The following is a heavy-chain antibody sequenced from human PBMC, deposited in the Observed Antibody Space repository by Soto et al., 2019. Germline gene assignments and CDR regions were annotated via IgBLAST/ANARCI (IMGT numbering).Heavy chain of an antibody. Sequence: GGSLRLSCVASGFNFDDSAMNWVRQVPGKGLEWVSGITWNSGHILYADSVKGRFTISRDNAKKSLYLELNSLRPEDMALYYCAKGRSSMIVVVMDYWGQGTPVTVSS. CDR3: AKGRSSMIVVVMDY. D-gene: IGHD3-22*01. V-gene: IGHV3-9*03. CDR1: GFNFDDSA. J-gene: IGHJ4*02. CDR2: ITWNSGHI.